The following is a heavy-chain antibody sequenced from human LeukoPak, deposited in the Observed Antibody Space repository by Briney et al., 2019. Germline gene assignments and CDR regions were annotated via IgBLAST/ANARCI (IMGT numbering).Heavy chain of an antibody. CDR1: GGSISSYY. CDR3: ATGYSSSWYYYGMDV. CDR2: IYYSGST. D-gene: IGHD6-13*01. V-gene: IGHV4-59*01. J-gene: IGHJ6*02. Sequence: SETLSLTCTVSGGSISSYYWSWIRQPPGKGLEWIGYIYYSGSTNYNPSLKGRVTISVDTSKDQFSLKLSSVTAADTAVYYCATGYSSSWYYYGMDVWGQGTTVTVSS.